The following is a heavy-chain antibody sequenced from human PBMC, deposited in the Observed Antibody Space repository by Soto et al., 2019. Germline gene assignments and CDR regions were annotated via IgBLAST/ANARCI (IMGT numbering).Heavy chain of an antibody. CDR2: IYYSGST. D-gene: IGHD2-2*01. CDR3: ARVQYHVDY. CDR1: GGSISSYY. Sequence: SGTLSLTCTVSGGSISSYYWSWIRQRPGKRLEWIGYIYYSGSTNYNPSLKSRVTISVDTSKNQFSLKLSSVTAADTAVYYCARVQYHVDYWGQGTLVTVPS. V-gene: IGHV4-59*08. J-gene: IGHJ4*02.